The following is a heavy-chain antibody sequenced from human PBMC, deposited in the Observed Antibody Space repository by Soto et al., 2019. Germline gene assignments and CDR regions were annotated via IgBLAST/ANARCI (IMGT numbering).Heavy chain of an antibody. CDR3: ARVVQGAEARFGH. J-gene: IGHJ5*02. CDR2: ISLYSDGT. D-gene: IGHD2-2*01. CDR1: GYTFSNYG. V-gene: IGHV1-18*01. Sequence: ASVKVSCKTSGYTFSNYGITWVRQAPGQPLEWLGWISLYSDGTNYAQKFQGRVSMTTDTSTTTAYMELRSLRSDDTAVYYCARVVQGAEARFGHWGQGTLVTVSS.